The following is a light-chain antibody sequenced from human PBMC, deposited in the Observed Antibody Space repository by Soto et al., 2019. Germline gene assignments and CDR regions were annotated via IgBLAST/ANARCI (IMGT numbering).Light chain of an antibody. V-gene: IGKV3-20*01. J-gene: IGKJ5*01. CDR3: QQYGSSPIT. CDR1: QSVSSSH. Sequence: EIVLTQSPNTLSLSPGERVILSCRASQSVSSSHLAWYQQKPGQAPRLLIYDEFKRATGIPDRFSGSGSGTEFTLTISRLEPEDYAVYHCQQYGSSPITFGQGTRLEI. CDR2: DEF.